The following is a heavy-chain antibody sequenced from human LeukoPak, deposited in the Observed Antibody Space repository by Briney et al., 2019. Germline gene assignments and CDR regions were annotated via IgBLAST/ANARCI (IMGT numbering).Heavy chain of an antibody. V-gene: IGHV3-33*01. CDR3: AREKGYYGSGSYYDY. CDR1: GVTFSSYG. CDR2: IWYDGSNK. Sequence: GGSLRLSCAASGVTFSSYGMHWVRQAPGKGLEWVAVIWYDGSNKYYADSVKGRFTISRDNSKNTLYLQMNSLRAEDTAVYYCAREKGYYGSGSYYDYWGQGTLVTVSS. D-gene: IGHD3-10*01. J-gene: IGHJ4*02.